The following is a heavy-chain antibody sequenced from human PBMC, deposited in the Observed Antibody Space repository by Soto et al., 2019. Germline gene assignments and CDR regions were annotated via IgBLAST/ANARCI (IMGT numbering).Heavy chain of an antibody. D-gene: IGHD3-16*02. CDR2: ISGSGGST. CDR3: AKVRYYDYVWGSYRPTYFDY. Sequence: GGSLRLSCAASGFTFSSYAMSWVRQAPGKGLEWVSAISGSGGSTYYADSVKGRFTISRDNSKNTLYLQMNSLRAEDTAVYYCAKVRYYDYVWGSYRPTYFDYWGQGTLVTVSS. V-gene: IGHV3-23*01. J-gene: IGHJ4*02. CDR1: GFTFSSYA.